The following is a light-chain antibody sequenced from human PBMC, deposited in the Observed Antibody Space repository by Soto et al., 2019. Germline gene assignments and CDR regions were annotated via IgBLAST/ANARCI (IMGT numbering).Light chain of an antibody. CDR1: QSVSSSY. Sequence: EIVLTQSPGTLSLSPGERATLSCRASQSVSSSYLAWYQQKPGQAPRLLIYGASGRATGIPGRFSGSGSGTVFTLTSSRLEPEDFSVYYCHQYCSSPRTFGQGTKVEIK. CDR2: GAS. V-gene: IGKV3-20*01. J-gene: IGKJ1*01. CDR3: HQYCSSPRT.